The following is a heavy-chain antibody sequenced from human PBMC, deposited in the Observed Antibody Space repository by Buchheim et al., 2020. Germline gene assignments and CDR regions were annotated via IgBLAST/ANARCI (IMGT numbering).Heavy chain of an antibody. CDR2: INPAVSDT. CDR1: GYSFTSFV. V-gene: IGHV5-51*01. CDR3: ARRVLVSDRGGWFDP. D-gene: IGHD5/OR15-5a*01. J-gene: IGHJ5*02. Sequence: EEQLVQSGAEVKKPGESLKISCKDSGYSFTSFVIAWVRQMPGKGLGWMGIINPAVSDTRYSPSFQGQVSVSADKSISTAYLEWSSLKASDTAMYYCARRVLVSDRGGWFDPWGQGTL.